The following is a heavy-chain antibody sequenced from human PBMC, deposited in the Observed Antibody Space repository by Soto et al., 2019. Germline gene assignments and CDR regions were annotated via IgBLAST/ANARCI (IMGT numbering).Heavy chain of an antibody. J-gene: IGHJ4*02. CDR1: GYTFTSFD. Sequence: QVHLVQSGAEVKEPGASVKVSCKASGYTFTSFDINWLRQATGQGLEWMGWMSPDSGNRDYAQKFPGRVTMTRDTSINTAYLELSSLRSEDTAVYYCARGVTTGVDYWGQGTLVTVSS. CDR2: MSPDSGNR. V-gene: IGHV1-8*01. CDR3: ARGVTTGVDY. D-gene: IGHD7-27*01.